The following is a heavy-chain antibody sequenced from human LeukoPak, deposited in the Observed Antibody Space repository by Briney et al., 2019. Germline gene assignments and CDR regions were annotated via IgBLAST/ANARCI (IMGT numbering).Heavy chain of an antibody. D-gene: IGHD6-13*01. J-gene: IGHJ4*02. CDR1: GGSFSGYY. V-gene: IGHV4-34*01. CDR2: INHSGST. CDR3: ARRSIGYSSSWFDY. Sequence: SETLSLTCAVYGGSFSGYYWSWIRQPPGKGLEWIGEINHSGSTNYNPSLKSRVTISVDTSKNQFPLKLSSVTAADTAVYYCARRSIGYSSSWFDYWGQGTLVTVSS.